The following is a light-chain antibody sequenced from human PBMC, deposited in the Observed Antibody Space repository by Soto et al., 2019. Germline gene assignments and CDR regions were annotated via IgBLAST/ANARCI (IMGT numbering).Light chain of an antibody. Sequence: DIVMTQSPDSLAVSLGERATINCKSSQSLLYNSNNKNYLAWYQQEPGQPPKLLIYWASTRESGVPDRFSGSGSGTDFTLTISNLQAEDVAVYYCHQYYSVPLTFGGGTNVEIK. CDR1: QSLLYNSNNKNY. CDR3: HQYYSVPLT. V-gene: IGKV4-1*01. J-gene: IGKJ4*01. CDR2: WAS.